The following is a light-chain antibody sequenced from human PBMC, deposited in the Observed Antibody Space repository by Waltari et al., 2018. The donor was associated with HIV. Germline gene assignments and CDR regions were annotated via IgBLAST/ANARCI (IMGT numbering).Light chain of an antibody. CDR2: DVV. Sequence: QSTLTQPASMSGSPGQTITITCAGATDNTVSWYQQHPGEAPKLIIYDVVRRPSGFSSRFSASKSGDTASLTISGLQTDDEARYFCSSSSSTTLAIFGGGTQLTV. V-gene: IGLV2-14*03. CDR3: SSSSSTTLAI. J-gene: IGLJ2*01. CDR1: TDNT.